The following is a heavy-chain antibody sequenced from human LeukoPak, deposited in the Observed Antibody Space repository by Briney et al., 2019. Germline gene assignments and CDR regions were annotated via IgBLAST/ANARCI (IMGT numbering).Heavy chain of an antibody. CDR2: ISYDGSNK. CDR1: GFTFSSYA. CDR3: ASALGWLQFELFFDY. J-gene: IGHJ4*02. Sequence: GGSLRLSCAASGFTFSSYAMHWVRQAPGKGLEWVAVISYDGSNKYYADSVKGRFTISRDNSKNTLYLQMNSLRAEDTAVYYCASALGWLQFELFFDYWGQGTLVTVSS. V-gene: IGHV3-30-3*01. D-gene: IGHD5-24*01.